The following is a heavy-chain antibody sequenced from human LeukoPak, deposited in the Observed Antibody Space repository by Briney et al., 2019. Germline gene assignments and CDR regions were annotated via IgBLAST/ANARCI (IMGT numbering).Heavy chain of an antibody. CDR1: GFTFSSYG. Sequence: PGGSPRLSCAASGFTFSSYGMHWVRQAPGKGLEWVAFIRCDGSNKYYADSVKGRFTISRDYSKNTLYLQMNSLRAEDTAVYYCAKDGGEGTVARYYFDYWGQGTLVTVSS. CDR3: AKDGGEGTVARYYFDY. D-gene: IGHD6-19*01. V-gene: IGHV3-30*02. J-gene: IGHJ4*02. CDR2: IRCDGSNK.